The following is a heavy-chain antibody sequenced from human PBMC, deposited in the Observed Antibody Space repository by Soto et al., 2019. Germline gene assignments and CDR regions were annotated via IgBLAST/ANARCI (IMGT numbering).Heavy chain of an antibody. V-gene: IGHV3-15*07. D-gene: IGHD3-10*01. J-gene: IGHJ4*02. CDR3: TTEYYYGSGSYSFDY. CDR1: GFTFSNAW. Sequence: GGSLRLSCAASGFTFSNAWMNWVRQAPGKGLEWVGRIKSKTDGGTTDYAAPVKGRFTISRDDSKNTLYLQMNSLKTEDTAVYYCTTEYYYGSGSYSFDYWGQGTLVTVSS. CDR2: IKSKTDGGTT.